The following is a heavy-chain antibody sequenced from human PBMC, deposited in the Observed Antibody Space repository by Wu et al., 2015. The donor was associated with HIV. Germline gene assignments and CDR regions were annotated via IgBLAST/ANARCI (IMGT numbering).Heavy chain of an antibody. CDR3: ATNVAAAGYYYYYYMDV. J-gene: IGHJ6*03. V-gene: IGHV1-2*02. D-gene: IGHD6-13*01. CDR1: GYTFTGYY. CDR2: INPNSGGT. Sequence: QVQLVQSGAEVKKPGASVKVSCKASGYTFTGYYMHWVRQAPGQGLEWMGWINPNSGGTNYAQKFQGRVTMTRDTSISTAYMELNRLRSDDTAIYYCATNVAAAGYYYYYYMDVWGKGTTVTVSS.